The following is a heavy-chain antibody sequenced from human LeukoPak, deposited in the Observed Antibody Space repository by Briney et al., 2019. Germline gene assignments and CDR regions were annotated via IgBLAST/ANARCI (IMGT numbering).Heavy chain of an antibody. CDR1: GFTFSDYF. Sequence: GGSLRLSCAASGFTFSDYFMNWVRQAPGKGLEWVPSMSRSSSYIHYADSVKGRFTISRDNAKNSLYLQMNSVRAEDTAVYYCARDLEVEGIGPTLWGQGTLVIVSS. J-gene: IGHJ4*02. D-gene: IGHD2-15*01. V-gene: IGHV3-21*01. CDR2: MSRSSSYI. CDR3: ARDLEVEGIGPTL.